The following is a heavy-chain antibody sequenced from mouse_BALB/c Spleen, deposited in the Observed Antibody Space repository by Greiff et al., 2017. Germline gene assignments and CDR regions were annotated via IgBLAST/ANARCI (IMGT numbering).Heavy chain of an antibody. V-gene: IGHV1-5*01. Sequence: VQLQQSGTVLARPGASVKMSCKASGYSFTSYWMHWVQQRPGQGLEWIGAIYPGNSDTSYNQKLKGKATLTAVTSASTAYMELSSLTNEDSAVYYCTSDSSGLAPWFAYWGQGTLVTVSA. CDR3: TSDSSGLAPWFAY. CDR2: IYPGNSDT. CDR1: GYSFTSYW. J-gene: IGHJ3*01. D-gene: IGHD3-2*01.